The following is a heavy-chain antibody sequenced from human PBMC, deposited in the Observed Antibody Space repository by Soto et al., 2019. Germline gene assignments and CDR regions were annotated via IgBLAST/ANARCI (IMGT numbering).Heavy chain of an antibody. CDR2: VHSGGTTT. D-gene: IGHD3-10*01. CDR3: ARGDRGGFDL. Sequence: EVQLVESGGGLVQPGESLRLSCAASGFTFDYYWMHWVRQAPGKGLVWVSRVHSGGTTTTYADSVKGRFTISRDNARNTLSLPIRGLRAEETAIYYCARGDRGGFDLWGHGTMVTVSS. V-gene: IGHV3-74*01. CDR1: GFTFDYYW. J-gene: IGHJ3*01.